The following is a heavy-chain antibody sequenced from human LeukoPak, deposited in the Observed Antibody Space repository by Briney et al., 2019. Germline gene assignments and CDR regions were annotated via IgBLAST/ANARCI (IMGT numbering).Heavy chain of an antibody. CDR2: INGDGTSTST. V-gene: IGHV3-74*01. CDR3: ARDRYHGAPDT. Sequence: PGGSLRLSCAASGFTISTYWMHWVRQAPGKGLVWVSRINGDGTSTSTSYADSVKGRFTISRDNATNTLYLHMNTLRAGDTAVYYCARDRYHGAPDTWGQGTLVTVSS. D-gene: IGHD3-16*02. CDR1: GFTISTYW. J-gene: IGHJ5*02.